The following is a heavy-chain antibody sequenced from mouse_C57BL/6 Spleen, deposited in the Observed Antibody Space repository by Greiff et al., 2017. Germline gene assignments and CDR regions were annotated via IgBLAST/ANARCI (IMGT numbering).Heavy chain of an antibody. Sequence: EVMLVESGEGLVKPGGSLKLSCAASGFTFSSYAMSWVRQTPEKRLEWVAYISSGGDYIYYADTVKGRFTIYRDNARNTLYLQMSSLKAEDTAMYYCTRSYDSYYLDYWGQGTTLTVSS. CDR1: GFTFSSYA. J-gene: IGHJ2*01. CDR2: ISSGGDYI. D-gene: IGHD2-10*02. CDR3: TRSYDSYYLDY. V-gene: IGHV5-9-1*02.